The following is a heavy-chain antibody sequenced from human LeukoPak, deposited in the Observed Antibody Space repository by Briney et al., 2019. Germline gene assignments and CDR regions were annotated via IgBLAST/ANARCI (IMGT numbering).Heavy chain of an antibody. V-gene: IGHV3-23*01. CDR2: LSGSGGST. CDR3: AKAWLEQGGMFDY. CDR1: GFTFSSYA. D-gene: IGHD1/OR15-1a*01. J-gene: IGHJ4*02. Sequence: GGSLRLSCAASGFTFSSYAMSWVRQAPGEGLEWVSLLSGSGGSTYYADSAKGRFTISRDNSKNTLYLQMNSLRAEDTAVYYCAKAWLEQGGMFDYWGQGTPVTVSS.